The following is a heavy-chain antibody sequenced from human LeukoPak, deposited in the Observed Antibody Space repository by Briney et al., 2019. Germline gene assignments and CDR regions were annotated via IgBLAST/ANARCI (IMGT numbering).Heavy chain of an antibody. CDR3: ASRPNDFAGPFDY. V-gene: IGHV3-66*01. CDR2: INSGGGK. CDR1: GVTVSINY. D-gene: IGHD2-8*01. J-gene: IGHJ4*02. Sequence: GGSLRLSCAASGVTVSINYISWVRQAPGKGLEWVSVINSGGGKYYADSVQGRFTISRDNSKNTLYLQMNSLRAEDTAVYFCASRPNDFAGPFDYWGQGTLVTVSS.